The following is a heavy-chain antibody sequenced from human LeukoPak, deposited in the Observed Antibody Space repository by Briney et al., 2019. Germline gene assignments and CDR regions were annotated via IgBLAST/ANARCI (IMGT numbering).Heavy chain of an antibody. CDR3: AKESNSRDGYNSPDFY. V-gene: IGHV3-23*01. CDR2: ISGSGGST. D-gene: IGHD5-24*01. J-gene: IGHJ4*02. CDR1: GFTFSSYA. Sequence: PGGSLRLSCAASGFTFSSYAMSWIRQAPGKGLEWVSAISGSGGSTYYADSVKGRFTISRDDSKNTLYLQMNSLRAEGTAVYYCAKESNSRDGYNSPDFYWGQGTLVTVSS.